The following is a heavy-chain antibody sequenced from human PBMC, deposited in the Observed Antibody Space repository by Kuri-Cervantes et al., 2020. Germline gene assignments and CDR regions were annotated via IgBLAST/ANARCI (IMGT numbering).Heavy chain of an antibody. CDR1: GFTFSSYG. CDR3: ARQLGSDNPAEYFQH. V-gene: IGHV3-33*08. D-gene: IGHD3-10*01. Sequence: GSLRLSCAASGFTFSSYGMHWVRQAPGKGLEWVANIKQDGSEKYYADSVKGRFTISRDNSKNTLYLQMNSLRAEDTAVYYCARQLGSDNPAEYFQHWGQGTLVTVSS. J-gene: IGHJ1*01. CDR2: IKQDGSEK.